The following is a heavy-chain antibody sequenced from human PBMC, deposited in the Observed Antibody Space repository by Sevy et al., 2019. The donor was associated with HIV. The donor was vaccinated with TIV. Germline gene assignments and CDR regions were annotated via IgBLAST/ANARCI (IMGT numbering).Heavy chain of an antibody. CDR3: ARGKVLFDY. V-gene: IGHV3-11*06. CDR1: GFTFSDYY. CDR2: INNSSRFI. J-gene: IGHJ4*02. Sequence: GGSLRLSCAASGFTFSDYYMSWIRQAPGKGREWVSYINNSSRFINYVKSVKGRFTISRDNGKNSLYLQMNSLRAEDTAVYYCARGKVLFDYWGQGTLVTVSS.